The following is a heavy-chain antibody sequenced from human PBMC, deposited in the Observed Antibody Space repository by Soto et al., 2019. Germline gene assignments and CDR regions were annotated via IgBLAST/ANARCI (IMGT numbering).Heavy chain of an antibody. CDR1: GFTFSSFG. V-gene: IGHV3-30*18. CDR3: AKDRRYYDNTGYYFYFAS. Sequence: QVHLVESGGGVVQPGKSLRLSCAASGFTFSSFGMHWVRQAPGKGLEWVAVISYDGSEKYYADSVKGRFTIFRDNSTNTLWLQMNSLRTEDTAVYYCAKDRRYYDNTGYYFYFASWGQGTLVTVSS. CDR2: ISYDGSEK. J-gene: IGHJ4*02. D-gene: IGHD3-22*01.